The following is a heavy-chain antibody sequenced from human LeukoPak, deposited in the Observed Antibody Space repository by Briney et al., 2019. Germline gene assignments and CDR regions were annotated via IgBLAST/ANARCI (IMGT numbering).Heavy chain of an antibody. CDR1: GFTFSGYW. Sequence: GGSLRLSCAASGFTFSGYWMTWVRQAPGKGLEWVANIKQDGGEKYYVDSVKGRFTISRDNAKNSLHLQMNSLRAEDTAVYYCARDRGSTSCSYWGQGTLVTVSS. CDR3: ARDRGSTSCSY. V-gene: IGHV3-7*01. D-gene: IGHD2-2*01. J-gene: IGHJ4*02. CDR2: IKQDGGEK.